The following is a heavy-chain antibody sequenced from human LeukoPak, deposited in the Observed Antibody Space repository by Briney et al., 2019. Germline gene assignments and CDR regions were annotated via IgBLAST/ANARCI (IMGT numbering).Heavy chain of an antibody. J-gene: IGHJ4*02. V-gene: IGHV1-2*02. CDR3: ARGHDYVWGSYRYSDDY. D-gene: IGHD3-16*02. Sequence: ASVKVSCKASGYTFTGYYMHWVRQAPGQGLEWMGWINPNSGGTNYAQKFQGRVTMTRDTSISTAYMELSRLRSDDTAVYYCARGHDYVWGSYRYSDDYWGQGTLVTGSS. CDR1: GYTFTGYY. CDR2: INPNSGGT.